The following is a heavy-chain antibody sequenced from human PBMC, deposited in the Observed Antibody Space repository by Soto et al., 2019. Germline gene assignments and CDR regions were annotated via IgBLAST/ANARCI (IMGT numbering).Heavy chain of an antibody. V-gene: IGHV4-39*01. D-gene: IGHD3-16*01. CDR1: NGSISSRSSY. CDR2: IYYIGNT. Sequence: PSETLSLTCIVSNGSISSRSSYWGWIRQTPGKGLEWIGSIYYIGNTYYNPSLKSRVTLSIDTSKTQFSLKMNSVTAADTAVYYCASAQFYDSVLTSSYSYYMDVWGKGTTVTVSS. CDR3: ASAQFYDSVLTSSYSYYMDV. J-gene: IGHJ6*03.